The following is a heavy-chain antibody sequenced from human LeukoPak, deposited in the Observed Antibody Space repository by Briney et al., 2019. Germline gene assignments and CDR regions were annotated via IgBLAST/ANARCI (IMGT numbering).Heavy chain of an antibody. CDR2: IYHSGST. J-gene: IGHJ4*02. CDR1: GYSISSGYY. CDR3: ARKGVAVASFDY. Sequence: SETLSLTCAVSGYSISSGYYWGWIRQPPGKGLEWIGSIYHSGSTYYNPSLKSRVTISVDTSKNQFSLKLISVTAADTAVYYCARKGVAVASFDYWGQGTLVTVSS. D-gene: IGHD6-19*01. V-gene: IGHV4-38-2*01.